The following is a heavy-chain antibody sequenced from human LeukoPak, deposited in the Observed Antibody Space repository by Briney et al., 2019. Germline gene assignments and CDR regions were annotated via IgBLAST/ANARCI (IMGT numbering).Heavy chain of an antibody. D-gene: IGHD3-10*01. CDR2: IYYSGST. Sequence: SETLSLTCTVSGGSISSHYWGWIRQPPGKGLEWIGYIYYSGSTNYNPSLKSRVTISVDTSKNQFSLKLSSVTAADTAVYYCARGRSERTYYYGSGSYPYYYYYMDVWGKGTTVTVSS. V-gene: IGHV4-59*11. CDR3: ARGRSERTYYYGSGSYPYYYYYMDV. J-gene: IGHJ6*03. CDR1: GGSISSHY.